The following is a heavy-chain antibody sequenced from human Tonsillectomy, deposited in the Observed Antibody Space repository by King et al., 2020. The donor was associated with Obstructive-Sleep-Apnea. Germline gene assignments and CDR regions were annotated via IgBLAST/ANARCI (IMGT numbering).Heavy chain of an antibody. D-gene: IGHD3-10*01. CDR2: RKQDGSGK. CDR1: GFTFSSYW. Sequence: VQLVQSGGGLVQPGGSLRLSCAASGFTFSSYWMSWVRQAPGKGLEWVANRKQDGSGKFYVDSVKGRFTISRDNTKNSLYLQMNSLRAEDTAVYYCSSCGSGTYPRVDYWGQGTLVTVSS. V-gene: IGHV3-7*01. J-gene: IGHJ4*02. CDR3: SSCGSGTYPRVDY.